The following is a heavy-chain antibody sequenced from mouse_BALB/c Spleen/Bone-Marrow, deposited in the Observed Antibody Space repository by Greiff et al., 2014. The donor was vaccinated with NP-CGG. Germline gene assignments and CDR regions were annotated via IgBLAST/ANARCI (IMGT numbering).Heavy chain of an antibody. CDR2: ISSGGSYT. Sequence: DVKLVESGGGLVKPGGSLKLSCAASGFTFSSFAMSWIRQSPEKRLEWVAEISSGGSYTYYPDTVTVRFTISRDNAKNTLYLEMSSLRSEDTAMYYCAIMKNYAMDYWGQGTSVTVSS. J-gene: IGHJ4*01. D-gene: IGHD2-3*01. CDR1: GFTFSSFA. CDR3: AIMKNYAMDY. V-gene: IGHV5-9-4*01.